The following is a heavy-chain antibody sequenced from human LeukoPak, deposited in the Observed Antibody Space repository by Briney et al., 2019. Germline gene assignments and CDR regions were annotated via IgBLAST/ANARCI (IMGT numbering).Heavy chain of an antibody. CDR3: ARDPGGYSGYDPAY. CDR1: GFTFSIYS. D-gene: IGHD5-12*01. J-gene: IGHJ4*02. V-gene: IGHV3-21*01. Sequence: GGSLRLSCAAYGFTFSIYSMNWVRQAQGKGLEWVSSISSSSSYIYYADSVKGRFTISRDNAKNSLYLQMNSLRAEDTAVYYCARDPGGYSGYDPAYWGQGTLVTVSS. CDR2: ISSSSSYI.